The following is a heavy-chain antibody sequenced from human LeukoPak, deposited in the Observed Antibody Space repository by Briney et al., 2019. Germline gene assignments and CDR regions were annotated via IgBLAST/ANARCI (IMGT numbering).Heavy chain of an antibody. Sequence: GGSLRLSCTASGFTFKSHAMSWVRQAPGKGLEWVSTTSGSGGSKVYADSVKGRFTISRDNSKDTLYLQMNSLRAEATAIYYCAKFPSYDSSGHDGFDVWGQGTRVTVSS. CDR3: AKFPSYDSSGHDGFDV. D-gene: IGHD3-22*01. CDR2: TSGSGGSK. V-gene: IGHV3-23*01. J-gene: IGHJ3*01. CDR1: GFTFKSHA.